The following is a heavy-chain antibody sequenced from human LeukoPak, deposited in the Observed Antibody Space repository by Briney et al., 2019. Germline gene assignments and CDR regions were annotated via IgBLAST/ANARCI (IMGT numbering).Heavy chain of an antibody. CDR3: ARQLGATSRDY. D-gene: IGHD1-26*01. Sequence: GASVKVSCKPSGYSFTGHHMHWVRQAPGQGLEWMGWIDPKSGSTNYAQKFQGRVTMTRDTSISTAYMELNRLTSDDTAVYYCARQLGATSRDYWGQGTLVTVSS. CDR2: IDPKSGST. V-gene: IGHV1-2*02. CDR1: GYSFTGHH. J-gene: IGHJ4*02.